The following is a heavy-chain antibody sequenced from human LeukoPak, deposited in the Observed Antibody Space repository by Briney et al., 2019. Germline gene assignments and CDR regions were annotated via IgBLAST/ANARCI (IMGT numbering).Heavy chain of an antibody. CDR1: GFTFDDYA. Sequence: PGGSLRLSCAASGFTFDDYAMHWVRQAPGKGLEWVSGLNWNSGGIVYADSVKGRFTISRDNAKNSLYLQMNSLRAEDTAVYYCAKGSGSYLSPLYYFDYWGQGTLVTVSS. J-gene: IGHJ4*02. D-gene: IGHD1-26*01. V-gene: IGHV3-9*01. CDR2: LNWNSGGI. CDR3: AKGSGSYLSPLYYFDY.